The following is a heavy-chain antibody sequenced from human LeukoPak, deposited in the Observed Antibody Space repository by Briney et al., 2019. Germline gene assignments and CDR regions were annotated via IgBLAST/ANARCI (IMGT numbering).Heavy chain of an antibody. CDR2: INHSGST. V-gene: IGHV4-34*01. Sequence: SETLSLTCAVYGGSFSGYYWSWIRQPPGKGLEWIGEINHSGSTNYNPSLKSRVTISVDTSKNQFSLKLSSVTAADTAVYYCARRKTPYYDFRPWVWFDPWGQGTLVTVSS. CDR3: ARRKTPYYDFRPWVWFDP. J-gene: IGHJ5*02. D-gene: IGHD3-3*01. CDR1: GGSFSGYY.